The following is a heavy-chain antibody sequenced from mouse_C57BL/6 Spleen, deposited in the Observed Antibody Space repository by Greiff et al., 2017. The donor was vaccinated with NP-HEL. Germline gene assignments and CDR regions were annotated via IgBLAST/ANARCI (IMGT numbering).Heavy chain of an antibody. CDR3: ARGDEGNYGSTYYYAMDY. V-gene: IGHV1-7*01. Sequence: VQLQQSGAELAKPGASVKLSCKASGYTFTSYWMHWVKQRPGQGLEWIGYINPSSGYTKYNQKFKDKATLTADKSSSTAYMQLRSLTYADSAGYYWARGDEGNYGSTYYYAMDYWGKGTSVTVSS. CDR1: GYTFTSYW. CDR2: INPSSGYT. D-gene: IGHD1-1*01. J-gene: IGHJ4*01.